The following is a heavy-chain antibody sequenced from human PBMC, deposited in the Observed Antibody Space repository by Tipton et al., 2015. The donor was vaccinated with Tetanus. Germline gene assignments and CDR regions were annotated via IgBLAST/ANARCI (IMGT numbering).Heavy chain of an antibody. J-gene: IGHJ5*02. CDR3: ARMYSTSSPFDP. Sequence: QLVQSGADVKKPGESLKISCKASGYSFTSHWIGWVRQMPGKGLEWMGMIYPDDSDTRYSPSFQGHVTFSVDKSTSTVYLQWGSLKASDTAMYFCARMYSTSSPFDPWGQGTLVAVSS. D-gene: IGHD6-6*01. CDR2: IYPDDSDT. V-gene: IGHV5-51*01. CDR1: GYSFTSHW.